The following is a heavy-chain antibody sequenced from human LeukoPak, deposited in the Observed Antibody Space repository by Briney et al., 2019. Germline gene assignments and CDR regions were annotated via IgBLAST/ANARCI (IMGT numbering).Heavy chain of an antibody. V-gene: IGHV3-66*01. Sequence: GGSLRLSYAASGFTVSSNYMSWVRQAPGKGPEWVSIIYSGGSTYYADSVKGRVTISRDNSKNTLYLQMNSLRAEDTAVYYCAKARGGGNYPSFDYWGQGTLVTVSS. CDR1: GFTVSSNY. CDR2: IYSGGST. J-gene: IGHJ4*02. D-gene: IGHD1-7*01. CDR3: AKARGGGNYPSFDY.